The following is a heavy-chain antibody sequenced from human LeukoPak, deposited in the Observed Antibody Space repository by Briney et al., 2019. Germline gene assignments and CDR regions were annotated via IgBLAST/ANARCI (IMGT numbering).Heavy chain of an antibody. CDR3: ARRMTTVTYAPSYYFDY. J-gene: IGHJ4*02. V-gene: IGHV4-59*08. Sequence: SETLSLTCTVSGGSISSYYWSWIRQPPGKGLEWIGYIYYSGSTNYNPSLKSRVTISVDTSKNQFSLKLSSVTAADTAVYYCARRMTTVTYAPSYYFDYWGQGTLVTVSS. CDR1: GGSISSYY. CDR2: IYYSGST. D-gene: IGHD4-17*01.